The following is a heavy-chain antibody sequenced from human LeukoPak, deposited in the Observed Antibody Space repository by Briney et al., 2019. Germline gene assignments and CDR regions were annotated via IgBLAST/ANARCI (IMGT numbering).Heavy chain of an antibody. CDR1: GFTFSSYA. Sequence: GASLRLSCAASGFTFSSYAMSWVRQAPGKGLEWVSAISGSGGSTYYADSVKGRFTISRDNSKNTLYLQMNSLRAEDTAVYYCAKDVLLWFGELLSGFDYWGQGTLVTVSS. CDR2: ISGSGGST. CDR3: AKDVLLWFGELLSGFDY. V-gene: IGHV3-23*01. J-gene: IGHJ4*02. D-gene: IGHD3-10*01.